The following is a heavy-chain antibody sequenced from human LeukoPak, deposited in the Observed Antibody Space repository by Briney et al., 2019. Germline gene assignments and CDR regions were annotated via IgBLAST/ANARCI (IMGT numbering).Heavy chain of an antibody. J-gene: IGHJ6*04. V-gene: IGHV4-30-4*07. CDR1: GGSISSAGYS. Sequence: SETLSLTCAVSGGSISSAGYSWSWIRQPPGKGLECIGYIYYTGSTYYNPSLKSRVTISLDTSKNQFSLKLSSVTAADTAVYYCAREFWYGSGYGDPPRFDVWGKGTTVTISS. CDR2: IYYTGST. D-gene: IGHD3-10*01. CDR3: AREFWYGSGYGDPPRFDV.